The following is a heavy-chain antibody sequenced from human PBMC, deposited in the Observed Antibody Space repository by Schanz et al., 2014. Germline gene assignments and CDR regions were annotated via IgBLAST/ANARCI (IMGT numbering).Heavy chain of an antibody. V-gene: IGHV4-4*02. CDR3: ARGHHPHGITVAARGFDP. CDR2: IYHSGST. D-gene: IGHD6-19*01. J-gene: IGHJ5*02. Sequence: QVQLQESGPGLVKPSGTLSLTCAVSGGSISSSDWWSSVRQPPGKGLEWIGEIYHSGSTNYNPSLKSRVTISVDKPKKQFSLKVTSMTAADTAVYYCARGHHPHGITVAARGFDPWGQGTLVTVSS. CDR1: GGSISSSDW.